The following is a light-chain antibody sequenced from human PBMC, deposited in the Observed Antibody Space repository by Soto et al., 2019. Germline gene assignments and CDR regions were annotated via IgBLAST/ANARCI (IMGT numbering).Light chain of an antibody. CDR2: RAS. J-gene: IGKJ1*01. CDR1: QSISSN. Sequence: EIVMTQSPATLSVSPGERATLSCRASQSISSNLAWYQQKPGQAPRLLIYRASTRATGIPARFSGSGSGTEFSLTISSLQSEDFAVYYCYQYNNWPRTFGQGTKVEIK. CDR3: YQYNNWPRT. V-gene: IGKV3-15*01.